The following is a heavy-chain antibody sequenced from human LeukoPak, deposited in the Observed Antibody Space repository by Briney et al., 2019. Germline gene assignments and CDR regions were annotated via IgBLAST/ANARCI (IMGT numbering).Heavy chain of an antibody. Sequence: GGSLRLSCEASGFIFSHYGMHWVRQAPGKGLEWVAVIWSDGSNRFYAGSVKGRFTTSRDNSQNTVFLEMDSLRAEDTAMYYCARDAQRGFDYSNSLKYWGHGTLVTVSS. J-gene: IGHJ4*01. D-gene: IGHD4-11*01. CDR2: IWSDGSNR. V-gene: IGHV3-33*01. CDR3: ARDAQRGFDYSNSLKY. CDR1: GFIFSHYG.